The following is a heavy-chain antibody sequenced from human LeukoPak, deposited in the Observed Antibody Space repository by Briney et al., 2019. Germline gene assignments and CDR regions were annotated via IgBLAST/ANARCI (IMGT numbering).Heavy chain of an antibody. CDR3: AREFVGHYYDSSGYYYVPPRVYYYYMDV. J-gene: IGHJ6*03. Sequence: GGSLRLSCAASGFTFSSYGMHWVRQAPGKGLEWVAVIWYDGSNKYYADSVKGRFTISRDNSKNTLYLQINSLRAEDTAVYYCAREFVGHYYDSSGYYYVPPRVYYYYMDVWGKGTTVTVSS. D-gene: IGHD3-22*01. CDR1: GFTFSSYG. V-gene: IGHV3-33*01. CDR2: IWYDGSNK.